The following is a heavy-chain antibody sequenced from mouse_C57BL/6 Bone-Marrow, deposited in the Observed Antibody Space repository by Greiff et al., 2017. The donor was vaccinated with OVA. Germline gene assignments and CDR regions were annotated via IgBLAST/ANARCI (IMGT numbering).Heavy chain of an antibody. CDR3: TTRSLLCYAMDY. D-gene: IGHD2-1*01. J-gene: IGHJ4*01. CDR1: GFNIKDDY. V-gene: IGHV14-4*01. CDR2: IDPENGDT. Sequence: VQLQQSGAELVRPGASVKLSCTASGFNIKDDYMHWVKQRPEQGLEWIGWIDPENGDTEYASKFQGKATITADTSYNTAYLQLSSLTSEDTAVYYCTTRSLLCYAMDYWGQGTSVTVSS.